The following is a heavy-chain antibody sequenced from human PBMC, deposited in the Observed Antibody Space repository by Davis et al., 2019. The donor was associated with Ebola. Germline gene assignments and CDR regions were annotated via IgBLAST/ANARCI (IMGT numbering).Heavy chain of an antibody. CDR3: LYGMDV. CDR2: IKQDGSEK. J-gene: IGHJ6*02. Sequence: PGGSLRLSCAASGFSFSRYWMSWVRQAPGKGLEWVASIKQDGSEKYYVDSVRGRFTISRDNAKNSLYLQMNSLRAEDTAVYYCLYGMDVWGQGTTVTVSS. V-gene: IGHV3-7*01. CDR1: GFSFSRYW.